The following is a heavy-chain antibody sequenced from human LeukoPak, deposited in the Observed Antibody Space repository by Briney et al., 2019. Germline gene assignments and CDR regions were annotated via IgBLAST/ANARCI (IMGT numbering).Heavy chain of an antibody. V-gene: IGHV3-64*01. CDR2: ITNDGGTT. CDR3: ARKGLLRLSFDY. J-gene: IGHJ4*02. Sequence: GGSLRLSCAASGFTFGSYAMHWVRQAPGKGLEYVSAITNDGGTTFYANSVKGRFTISRDNAKNSLYLQMNSLRAEDTAVYYCARKGLLRLSFDYWGQGTLVTVSS. CDR1: GFTFGSYA. D-gene: IGHD2-15*01.